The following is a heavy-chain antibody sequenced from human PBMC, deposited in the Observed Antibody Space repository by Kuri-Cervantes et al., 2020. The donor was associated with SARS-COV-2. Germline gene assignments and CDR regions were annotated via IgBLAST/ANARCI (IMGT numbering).Heavy chain of an antibody. Sequence: ASVKVSCKASGYTFTYRYLHWVRQAPGQGLEWMGWINPRSGGTKYVEKFQGRVTMTRDTSISTVYMEMGRLRSDDTAVYYCARLRQLEEGYWGQGTLVTVSS. D-gene: IGHD1-1*01. CDR2: INPRSGGT. CDR1: GYTFTYRY. CDR3: ARLRQLEEGY. J-gene: IGHJ4*02. V-gene: IGHV1-2*02.